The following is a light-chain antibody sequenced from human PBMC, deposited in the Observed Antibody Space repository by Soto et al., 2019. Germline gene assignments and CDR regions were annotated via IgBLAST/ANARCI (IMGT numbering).Light chain of an antibody. CDR2: EGS. V-gene: IGKV3-11*01. CDR1: QAVNGH. J-gene: IGKJ4*01. CDR3: PQRSFWPLT. Sequence: ENILTQSPATLSLSAGERATLSCRASQAVNGHLAWYQHKPGQAPRLLIYEGSTRATGIPARFSGSGSGTDFILTINSLEPADSAVYSCPQRSFWPLTFGGGTHV.